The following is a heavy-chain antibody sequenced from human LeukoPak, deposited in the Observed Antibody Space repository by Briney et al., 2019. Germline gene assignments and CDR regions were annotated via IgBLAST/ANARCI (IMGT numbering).Heavy chain of an antibody. CDR3: ARYMSLGD. Sequence: GGSLRLSCAASGFTFSNSWMSWVRQAPGKGLEWVANIKQCGSEKNYVDSVKGRFTISRDNAKSSLYLQMNSLRVEDTAVYYCARYMSLGDWGQRTLVTVSS. D-gene: IGHD3-10*02. CDR2: IKQCGSEK. V-gene: IGHV3-7*01. CDR1: GFTFSNSW. J-gene: IGHJ1*01.